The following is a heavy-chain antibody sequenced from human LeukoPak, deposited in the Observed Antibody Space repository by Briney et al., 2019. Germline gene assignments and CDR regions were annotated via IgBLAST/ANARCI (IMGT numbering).Heavy chain of an antibody. CDR1: GFTFSHYW. V-gene: IGHV3-7*01. CDR2: IKEDGIEK. D-gene: IGHD3-10*02. J-gene: IGHJ6*04. Sequence: GGSLRLSCEVSGFTFSHYWMSWVRQAPGKGLEWVANIKEDGIEKHYVDSVKGRFTISRDNAKNSLYLQMNSLRAEDTAVYYCAELGITMIGGVWGKGTTVTISS. CDR3: AELGITMIGGV.